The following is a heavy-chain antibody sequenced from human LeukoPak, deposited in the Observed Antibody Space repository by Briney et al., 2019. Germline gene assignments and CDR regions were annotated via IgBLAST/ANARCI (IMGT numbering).Heavy chain of an antibody. Sequence: SETLSLTCAVSGGSISSSYWWSWVRQPPGKGLEWIGEIFHGGSTNYNPSLKSRVTVSLDKSKNQFSLQLTSLTAADTAVYYCARDYGDSSWDGFHMWGQGTMVTVSS. D-gene: IGHD6-13*01. CDR1: GGSISSSYW. CDR2: IFHGGST. J-gene: IGHJ3*02. CDR3: ARDYGDSSWDGFHM. V-gene: IGHV4-4*02.